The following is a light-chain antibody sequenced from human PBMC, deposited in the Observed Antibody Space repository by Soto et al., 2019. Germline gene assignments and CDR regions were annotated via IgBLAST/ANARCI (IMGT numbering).Light chain of an antibody. CDR2: KAS. V-gene: IGKV1-5*03. CDR1: QTIDNW. Sequence: DIQMTQSPSTLSSSVGDTVTISCRASQTIDNWVAWYQQKPGKAPKLLISKASTFESGVPSRFRGSGSGTEFTLTISSLQPDDFATYYCQQYHSYRTFGQGTKVEI. J-gene: IGKJ1*01. CDR3: QQYHSYRT.